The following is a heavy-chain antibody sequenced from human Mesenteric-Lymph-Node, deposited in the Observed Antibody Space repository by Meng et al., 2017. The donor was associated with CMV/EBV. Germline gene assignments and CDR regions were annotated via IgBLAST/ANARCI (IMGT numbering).Heavy chain of an antibody. CDR3: VRVGHWLAYDY. J-gene: IGHJ4*02. D-gene: IGHD6-19*01. V-gene: IGHV3-53*01. CDR1: GFTVSSNY. CDR2: IYSGGST. Sequence: GESLKISCAASGFTVSSNYMSWVRQAPGKGLEWVSVIYSGGSTYYADSVKGRFTISRDNSKNTLYLQMNSLRAEDTAVYYCVRVGHWLAYDYWGQGTLVTVSS.